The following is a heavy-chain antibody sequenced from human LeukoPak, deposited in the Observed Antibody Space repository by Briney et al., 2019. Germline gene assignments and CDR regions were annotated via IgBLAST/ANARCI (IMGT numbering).Heavy chain of an antibody. J-gene: IGHJ4*02. CDR2: IYHSGST. Sequence: SETLSLTCTVSGGSISGYFWSWIRQPPGKGLEWIGYIYHSGSTNYNPSLKSRLTISVDTSKNQFSLKLSSVTAADTAVYYCARGVLPDYWGQGTLVTVPS. V-gene: IGHV4-59*01. CDR1: GGSISGYF. CDR3: ARGVLPDY. D-gene: IGHD2-15*01.